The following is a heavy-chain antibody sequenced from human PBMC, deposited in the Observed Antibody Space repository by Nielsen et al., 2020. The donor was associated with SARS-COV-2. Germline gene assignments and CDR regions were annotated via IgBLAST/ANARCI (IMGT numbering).Heavy chain of an antibody. V-gene: IGHV3-30*18. CDR2: ISYDGSNK. CDR1: GFTFSSYG. Sequence: GESLKIYCAASGFTFSSYGMHWVRQAPGKGLEWVAVISYDGSNKYYADSVKGRFTISRDNSKTTLYLQMNSLRAEDTAVYYCAKNERITMVRGVTIYYYYGMDVWGQGTTVTVSS. J-gene: IGHJ6*02. CDR3: AKNERITMVRGVTIYYYYGMDV. D-gene: IGHD3-10*01.